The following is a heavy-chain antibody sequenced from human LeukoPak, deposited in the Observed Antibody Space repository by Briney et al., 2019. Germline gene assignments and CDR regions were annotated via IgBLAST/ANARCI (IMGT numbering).Heavy chain of an antibody. V-gene: IGHV4-39*07. CDR2: IYYSGDP. CDR1: GGSISSSSYY. J-gene: IGHJ4*02. Sequence: SETLCLTCTISGGSISSSSYYWGWIRQPPGKGLGWIGCIYYSGDPNYNPSLKSRVTISVDTSKNQFSLKLISVTAADTAVYYCARGLGDYYGSGTHFHRIFDSWGQGTLVTVSS. D-gene: IGHD3-10*01. CDR3: ARGLGDYYGSGTHFHRIFDS.